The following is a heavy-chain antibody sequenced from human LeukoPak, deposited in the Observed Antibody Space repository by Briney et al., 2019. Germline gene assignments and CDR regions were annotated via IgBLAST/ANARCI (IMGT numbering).Heavy chain of an antibody. V-gene: IGHV1-18*01. D-gene: IGHD3-10*01. CDR3: ARWNYYVSGSLGSFDY. Sequence: ASVKVSCKASGYTFTSYGISWVRQAPGQGLEWMGWISAYNGNTNYAQKLQGRVTMTTDTSTSTAYMELRSLRSDDTAVYYCARWNYYVSGSLGSFDYWGQGTLVTVSS. J-gene: IGHJ4*02. CDR2: ISAYNGNT. CDR1: GYTFTSYG.